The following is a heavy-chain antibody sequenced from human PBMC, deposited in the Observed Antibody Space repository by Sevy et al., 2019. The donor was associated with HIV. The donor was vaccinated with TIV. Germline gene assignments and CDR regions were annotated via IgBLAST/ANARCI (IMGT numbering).Heavy chain of an antibody. J-gene: IGHJ4*02. Sequence: SETLSLTCTVSGDSISSSPYYWGWIRQSHGKGLEWIGSIYYSGSTYYNPSLKSRVPISVGTSKNHFSLKLNSVTAADTAVYYCARQVGQLRFFDWSPGYFDYWGQGILVTVSS. CDR3: ARQVGQLRFFDWSPGYFDY. CDR2: IYYSGST. D-gene: IGHD3-9*01. CDR1: GDSISSSPYY. V-gene: IGHV4-39*01.